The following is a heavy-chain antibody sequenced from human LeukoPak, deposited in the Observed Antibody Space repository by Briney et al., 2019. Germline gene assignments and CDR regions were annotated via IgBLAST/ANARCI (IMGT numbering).Heavy chain of an antibody. V-gene: IGHV1-18*01. Sequence: GASVKVSCKASGYTFTSYGISWVRQAPGQGLEWMGWISAYNGNTNYAQKLQGRVTMTTDTSTSTAYMELSSLGSEDTAVYYCARGGQWLADNENYYYYYMDVWGKGTTVTVSS. CDR3: ARGGQWLADNENYYYYYMDV. CDR1: GYTFTSYG. CDR2: ISAYNGNT. D-gene: IGHD6-19*01. J-gene: IGHJ6*03.